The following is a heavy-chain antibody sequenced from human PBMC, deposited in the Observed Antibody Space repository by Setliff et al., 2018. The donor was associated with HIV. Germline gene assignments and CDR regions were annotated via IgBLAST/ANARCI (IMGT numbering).Heavy chain of an antibody. Sequence: SETLSPTCTVSGGAISGDFWTWIRQPAGEGLEWIGRTHASGTTQCEPSLKNRCSMSIDTSKNQFSLKLSSVTAADTAVYYCARQTATGTSATFDSWGQGSLVTVSS. CDR2: THASGTT. CDR1: GGAISGDF. CDR3: ARQTATGTSATFDS. D-gene: IGHD2-21*02. V-gene: IGHV4-4*07. J-gene: IGHJ4*02.